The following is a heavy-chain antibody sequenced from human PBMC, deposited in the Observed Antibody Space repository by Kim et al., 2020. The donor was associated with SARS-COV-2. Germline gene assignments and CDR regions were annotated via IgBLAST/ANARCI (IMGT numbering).Heavy chain of an antibody. Sequence: GESLKISCKGSGYSFTSYWIGWVRQMPGKGLEWMGIIYPGDSDTRYSPSFQGQVTISADKSISTAYLQWSSLKASDTAMYYCARQLTIFGVVTSVDPWGQGTLVTVSS. CDR3: ARQLTIFGVVTSVDP. D-gene: IGHD3-3*01. CDR1: GYSFTSYW. CDR2: IYPGDSDT. J-gene: IGHJ5*02. V-gene: IGHV5-51*01.